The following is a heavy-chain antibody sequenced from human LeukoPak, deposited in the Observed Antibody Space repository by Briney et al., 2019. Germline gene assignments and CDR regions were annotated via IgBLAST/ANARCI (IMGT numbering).Heavy chain of an antibody. J-gene: IGHJ4*02. CDR3: ARDWGTAAAEKIDY. Sequence: GASVEVSCKASGYTFTSYGISWVRQAPGQGLEWMGWISAYNGNTNYPQKLQDRVTMTTDTPTSTVYMELRSLRSDDTAVYYCARDWGTAAAEKIDYWGQGTLVTVSS. D-gene: IGHD6-13*01. CDR2: ISAYNGNT. CDR1: GYTFTSYG. V-gene: IGHV1-18*04.